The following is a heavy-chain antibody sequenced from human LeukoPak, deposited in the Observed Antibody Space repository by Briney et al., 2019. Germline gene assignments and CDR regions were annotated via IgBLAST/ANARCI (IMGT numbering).Heavy chain of an antibody. J-gene: IGHJ5*02. V-gene: IGHV4-59*01. CDR1: GDSISGYY. Sequence: SETLSLTCTDSGDSISGYYWSWIRQPPGKGLEWIAFIHSSGTTNYNPSLKSRVSISVDTSNNQFSLNVNSVTAADTAVYYCARGGASSEWFDPWGQGTLVTVSS. D-gene: IGHD6-25*01. CDR2: IHSSGTT. CDR3: ARGGASSEWFDP.